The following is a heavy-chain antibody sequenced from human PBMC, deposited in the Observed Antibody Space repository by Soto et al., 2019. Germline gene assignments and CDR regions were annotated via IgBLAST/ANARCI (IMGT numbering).Heavy chain of an antibody. CDR1: GGSISSSSYY. Sequence: SETLSLTCTVSGGSISSSSYYWGWIRQPPGKGLEWIGSIYYSGSTYYNPSRKSRVTISVDTSKNQFSLKLSSGTAADTAVYYCARGQELTGPNWFDPWGQGTLVTVSS. J-gene: IGHJ5*02. D-gene: IGHD7-27*01. CDR2: IYYSGST. CDR3: ARGQELTGPNWFDP. V-gene: IGHV4-39*07.